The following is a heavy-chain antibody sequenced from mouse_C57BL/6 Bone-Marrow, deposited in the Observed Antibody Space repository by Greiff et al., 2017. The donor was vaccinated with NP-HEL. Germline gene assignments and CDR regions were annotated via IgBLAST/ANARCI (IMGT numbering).Heavy chain of an antibody. Sequence: DVKLVESGGGLVQPGGSLSLSCAASGFTFTDYYMSWVRQPPGKALEWLGFIRNKANGYNTEYSASVEGRFTISRDNSQSSLYLQMNALRAADSATYYCASISGYPYYFDYWGQCTTLTVSS. CDR3: ASISGYPYYFDY. CDR2: IRNKANGYNT. D-gene: IGHD3-2*02. CDR1: GFTFTDYY. V-gene: IGHV7-3*01. J-gene: IGHJ2*01.